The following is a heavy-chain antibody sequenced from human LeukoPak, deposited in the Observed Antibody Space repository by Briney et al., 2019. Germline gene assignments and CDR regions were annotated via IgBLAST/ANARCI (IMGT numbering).Heavy chain of an antibody. J-gene: IGHJ4*02. CDR2: INPNSGGT. Sequence: ASVKVSCKASGYTFTGYYMHWVRQAPGQGLEWMGWINPNSGGTNYAQKFRGWVTMTRDTSISTAYMELSRLRSDDMAVYYCARGLSGSSTGGLDYWGQGTLVTVSS. CDR1: GYTFTGYY. V-gene: IGHV1-2*04. D-gene: IGHD1-26*01. CDR3: ARGLSGSSTGGLDY.